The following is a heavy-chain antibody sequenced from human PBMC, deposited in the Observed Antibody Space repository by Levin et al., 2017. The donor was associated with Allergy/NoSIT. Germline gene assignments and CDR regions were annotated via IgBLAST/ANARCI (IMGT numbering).Heavy chain of an antibody. J-gene: IGHJ4*02. D-gene: IGHD1-26*01. V-gene: IGHV4-4*07. CDR1: GGSISGYY. Sequence: ESLKISCTVSGGSISGYYWSWIRQPAGKGLEWIGRIYDSGSTNYSPSLKSRVTMSVDTSKNHFSLKLTSVTAADTAVYYCARDLQGGRVGAGGWGQGTLVTVSS. CDR3: ARDLQGGRVGAGG. CDR2: IYDSGST.